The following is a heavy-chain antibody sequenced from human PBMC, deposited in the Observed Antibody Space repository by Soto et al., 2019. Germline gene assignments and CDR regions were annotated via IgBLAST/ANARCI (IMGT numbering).Heavy chain of an antibody. CDR3: ARNVPGANSPFEY. Sequence: PGGSLRLSCAASGFTFSTYSMNWVRQAPGKGLEWGSSINTNSHYIYYADSLKGRFSISRDNAENSLYLQMNSLRAEDTAVYYCARNVPGANSPFEYWGRGTLVTVSS. V-gene: IGHV3-21*01. J-gene: IGHJ4*02. CDR1: GFTFSTYS. D-gene: IGHD2-2*01. CDR2: INTNSHYI.